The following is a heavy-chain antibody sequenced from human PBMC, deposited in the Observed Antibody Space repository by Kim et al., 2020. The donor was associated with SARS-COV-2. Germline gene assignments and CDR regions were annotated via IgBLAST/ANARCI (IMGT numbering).Heavy chain of an antibody. V-gene: IGHV4-61*03. D-gene: IGHD1-26*01. Sequence: TPSLKSRVTISVDTSKDRFSLELISVTNADTAVYYCARVLYSGSYFYFDYWGQGTLVTVSS. CDR3: ARVLYSGSYFYFDY. J-gene: IGHJ4*02.